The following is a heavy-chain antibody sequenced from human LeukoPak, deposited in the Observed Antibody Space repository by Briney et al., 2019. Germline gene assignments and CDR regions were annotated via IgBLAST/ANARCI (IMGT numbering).Heavy chain of an antibody. V-gene: IGHV4-61*02. CDR3: ARGPYAYDSSGAFDI. J-gene: IGHJ3*02. Sequence: SETLSLTCTVSGDSISSGDYYWSWIRQPAGKGLEWIGRIYTSGSTDYNPSLKSRVTISVDTSKNQFSLKLSSVTAADTAVFYCARGPYAYDSSGAFDIWGQGTMVTVSS. D-gene: IGHD3-22*01. CDR2: IYTSGST. CDR1: GDSISSGDYY.